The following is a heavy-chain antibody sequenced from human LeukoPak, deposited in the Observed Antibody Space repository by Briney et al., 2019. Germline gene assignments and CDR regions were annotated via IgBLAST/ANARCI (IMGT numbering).Heavy chain of an antibody. V-gene: IGHV3-33*01. Sequence: GGSLRLSCAASGFTFSSYGMHWVRQAPGKGLEWVAVIWYDGSNKYYADSVKGRFTISRDNAKNSLYLQMNSLRAEDTAVYYCARVDAPMVGIDYWGQGTLVTVSS. D-gene: IGHD3-10*02. CDR1: GFTFSSYG. CDR2: IWYDGSNK. J-gene: IGHJ4*02. CDR3: ARVDAPMVGIDY.